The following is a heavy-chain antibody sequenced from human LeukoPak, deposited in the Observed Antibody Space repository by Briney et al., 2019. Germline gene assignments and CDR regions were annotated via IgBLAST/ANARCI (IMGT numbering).Heavy chain of an antibody. CDR2: ISTDGNNE. CDR1: GFTFSSYG. Sequence: SGGSLRLSCAASGFTFSSYGMHWVRQAPGKGLEWVAVISTDGNNEYYANSVKGRFTISRDNSKNTVYLQMTSLRTEDTAVYYCAKDQIGWAPGYVSGPLDQWGQGTLVTVSS. D-gene: IGHD6-19*01. CDR3: AKDQIGWAPGYVSGPLDQ. V-gene: IGHV3-30*18. J-gene: IGHJ4*02.